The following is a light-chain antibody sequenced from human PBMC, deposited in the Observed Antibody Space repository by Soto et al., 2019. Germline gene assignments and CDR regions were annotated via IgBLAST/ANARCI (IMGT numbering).Light chain of an antibody. V-gene: IGKV1-5*03. CDR1: QSISSW. J-gene: IGKJ2*01. Sequence: DIQMTQSPSTLSASVGDRVTITCRASQSISSWLDWYQQKPGKAPKLLIYKASSLESGVPSRFSGGGSRTDFTLTISSLQPDDFATYYCQQYNSNPPSFGQGTKLEIK. CDR2: KAS. CDR3: QQYNSNPPS.